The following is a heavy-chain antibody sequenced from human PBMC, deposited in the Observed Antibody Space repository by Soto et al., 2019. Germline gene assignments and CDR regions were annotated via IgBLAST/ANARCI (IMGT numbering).Heavy chain of an antibody. Sequence: PGASLKISCKGYGYTFTDYWIGWARQMPGKGLELIGLIYPGDSDTRYSPSFQGRVTISADKSISTAFLQWSSLRASDTAMYYCASQKAVIRGPLSSNWFNPWGQGIRVTVAS. J-gene: IGHJ5*02. CDR3: ASQKAVIRGPLSSNWFNP. V-gene: IGHV5-51*01. D-gene: IGHD2-15*01. CDR1: GYTFTDYW. CDR2: IYPGDSDT.